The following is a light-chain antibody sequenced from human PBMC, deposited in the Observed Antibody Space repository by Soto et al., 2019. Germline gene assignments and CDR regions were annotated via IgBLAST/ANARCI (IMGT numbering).Light chain of an antibody. CDR3: QQYNNWPRT. Sequence: ESVWPQSPGPLSLSPGERATLSCMASQSVSSSFLAWYQQKPGQAPRLLIYGASSRATGIPERFSGSGSGTEFTLTISSLQSEDFAVYYCQQYNNWPRTFGEGTKVDIK. CDR2: GAS. CDR1: QSVSSSF. J-gene: IGKJ1*01. V-gene: IGKV3-20*01.